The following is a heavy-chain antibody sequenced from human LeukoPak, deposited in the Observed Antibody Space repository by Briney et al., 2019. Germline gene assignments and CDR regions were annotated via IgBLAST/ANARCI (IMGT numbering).Heavy chain of an antibody. CDR2: ISYDRNTE. Sequence: PGGSLRLSCAASGFTFSSYSMHWVRQAPGKGLEWLALISYDRNTEYYADSVRGRLTISRDNSKNALYLQMDSLRPDDTAVYYCAREVVRWSAFDYWGQGTRVTVSS. CDR1: GFTFSSYS. V-gene: IGHV3-30-3*01. D-gene: IGHD2-15*01. CDR3: AREVVRWSAFDY. J-gene: IGHJ4*02.